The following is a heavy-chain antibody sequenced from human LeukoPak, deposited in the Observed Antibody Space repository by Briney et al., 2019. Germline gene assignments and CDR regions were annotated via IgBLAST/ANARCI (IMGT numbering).Heavy chain of an antibody. CDR1: GYTFTSYD. V-gene: IGHV1-8*01. CDR2: MNPNSGNT. D-gene: IGHD6-13*01. Sequence: ASVKVSCKASGYTFTSYDINWVRQATGQGLEWMGWMNPNSGNTGYAQKFQGRVTMTRNTSISTAYMELSSLRSEDTAVYYCAIASIAAAGYYYYGMDVWGQGTTVTVSS. J-gene: IGHJ6*02. CDR3: AIASIAAAGYYYYGMDV.